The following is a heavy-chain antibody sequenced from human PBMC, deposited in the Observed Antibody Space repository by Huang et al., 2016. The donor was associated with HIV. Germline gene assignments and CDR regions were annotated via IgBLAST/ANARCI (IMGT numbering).Heavy chain of an antibody. V-gene: IGHV5-51*01. CDR1: GYSFSRYW. CDR3: ARQHTGYHIFDL. D-gene: IGHD3-9*01. Sequence: EVQLVQSGAEVKKPGESLKISCRVSGYSFSRYWIGWVRQMPGRGLGWMWVIFPADSDIKYMLSFKDQVIISVDKSFDIAYLQWRGLRASDTATYYCARQHTGYHIFDLWGQGTTVTVSS. CDR2: IFPADSDI. J-gene: IGHJ6*02.